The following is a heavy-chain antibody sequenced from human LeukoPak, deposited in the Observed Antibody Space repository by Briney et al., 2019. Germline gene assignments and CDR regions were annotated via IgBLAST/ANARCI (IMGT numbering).Heavy chain of an antibody. V-gene: IGHV3-30-3*01. CDR1: GFTFSSYA. D-gene: IGHD1-26*01. Sequence: PGGSLRLSCAASGFTFSSYAMHWVRQAPGKGLEWVAVISYDGSNKYYADSVEGRFTISRDNSKNTLYLQMNSLRAEDTAVYYCARAKIGMRELLFSWGQGTLVTVSS. J-gene: IGHJ5*02. CDR3: ARAKIGMRELLFS. CDR2: ISYDGSNK.